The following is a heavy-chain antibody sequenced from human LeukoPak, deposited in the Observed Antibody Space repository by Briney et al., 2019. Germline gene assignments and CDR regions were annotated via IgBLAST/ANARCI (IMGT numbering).Heavy chain of an antibody. CDR2: ISYDGSNK. D-gene: IGHD6-19*01. CDR1: GFTFSSYG. CDR3: TTGTHAGGWGWRYYYYGMDV. Sequence: GSLRLSCAASGFTFSSYGMHWVRQAPGQGLEWVAVISYDGSNKYYADSVKGRFTISRDDSKNTLYLQMNSLKTEDTAVYYCTTGTHAGGWGWRYYYYGMDVWGQGTTVTVSS. J-gene: IGHJ6*02. V-gene: IGHV3-30*03.